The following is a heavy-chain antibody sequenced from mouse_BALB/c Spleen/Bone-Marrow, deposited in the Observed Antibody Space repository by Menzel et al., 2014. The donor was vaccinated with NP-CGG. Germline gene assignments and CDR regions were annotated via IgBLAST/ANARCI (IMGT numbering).Heavy chain of an antibody. J-gene: IGHJ4*01. V-gene: IGHV1-4*01. CDR2: IIPNSGYS. D-gene: IGHD1-1*01. Sequence: VKVVESGAELARPGASVKMSCQASGYTFTRYTMHWEKKRPGQGLEWIGYIIPNSGYSNYNQKFKDKATLTADKSSSTVYMQLSSLTSEDSAVYYCTIRYYAMDYWGQGISVTVSS. CDR3: TIRYYAMDY. CDR1: GYTFTRYT.